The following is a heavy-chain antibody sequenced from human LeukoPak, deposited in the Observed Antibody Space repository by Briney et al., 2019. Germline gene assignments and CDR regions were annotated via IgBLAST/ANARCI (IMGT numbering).Heavy chain of an antibody. CDR2: IYNSEGT. Sequence: PSETLSLTCAVSGGSISSVYWSWIRQPPGKGLEWIGYIYNSEGTNYNPSLESGGTISVDTSKNQFSLMLTSVTASDTAMYYCARHCSGGTCPLSFDAFDIWGQGTMVTVSS. D-gene: IGHD2-15*01. V-gene: IGHV4-59*08. CDR3: ARHCSGGTCPLSFDAFDI. CDR1: GGSISSVY. J-gene: IGHJ3*02.